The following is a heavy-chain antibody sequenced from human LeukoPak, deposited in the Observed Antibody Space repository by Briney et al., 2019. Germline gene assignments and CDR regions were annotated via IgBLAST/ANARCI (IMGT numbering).Heavy chain of an antibody. CDR3: VRVQADGHSDI. V-gene: IGHV4-59*01. Sequence: SETQSLTCTVSGGSISNYHWSWIRQPPGKGLGWIGYIYYRGSTKYNPSLESRVTISVDMSKNQFSLKLNSVTAADTAVYYCVRVQADGHSDIWGQGTMVTVSS. CDR1: GGSISNYH. CDR2: IYYRGST. D-gene: IGHD5-24*01. J-gene: IGHJ3*02.